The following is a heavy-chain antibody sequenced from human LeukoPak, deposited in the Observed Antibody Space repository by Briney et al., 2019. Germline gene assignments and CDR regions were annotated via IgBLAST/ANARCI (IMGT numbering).Heavy chain of an antibody. Sequence: PSETLSLTCAVYGGSFSQYYWTWMRQPPGKGLEWIGEINYSGSSNYNPSLKSRVIISVDTSKNQLSLRLNSVTAADTAIYYCARLGGRWLQLIGWLDYWGQGTLVTVSS. J-gene: IGHJ4*02. CDR2: INYSGSS. CDR1: GGSFSQYY. CDR3: ARLGGRWLQLIGWLDY. D-gene: IGHD5-24*01. V-gene: IGHV4-34*01.